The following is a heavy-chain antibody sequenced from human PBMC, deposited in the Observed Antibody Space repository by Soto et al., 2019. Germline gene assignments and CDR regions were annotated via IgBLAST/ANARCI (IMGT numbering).Heavy chain of an antibody. CDR1: VYSLTSYL. CDR3: ARILYYDFWSGYSRREEGMDV. D-gene: IGHD3-3*01. Sequence: XEWLKTFSQGSVYSLTSYLIVWVRQMPRKGVEWMGIIYPGDSDTRYSPSFQGQVTISADKSISTAYLQWSSLKASDTAMYYCARILYYDFWSGYSRREEGMDVWAQGTTVTVSS. J-gene: IGHJ6*02. V-gene: IGHV5-51*01. CDR2: IYPGDSDT.